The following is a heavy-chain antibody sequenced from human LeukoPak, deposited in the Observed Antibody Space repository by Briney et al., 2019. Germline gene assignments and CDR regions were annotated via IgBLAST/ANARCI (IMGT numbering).Heavy chain of an antibody. Sequence: SETLSLTCTVSGGSISRGGYYWSWIRQHPGKGLEWIGYIYHSGITYYHPSLKSRVNISVDTSKNQFSLKLSSVTAADTAVYYCARPMRGYDFWSGYYQGDAFDIWGQGTMVTVSS. CDR2: IYHSGIT. J-gene: IGHJ3*02. CDR3: ARPMRGYDFWSGYYQGDAFDI. D-gene: IGHD3-3*01. V-gene: IGHV4-31*03. CDR1: GGSISRGGYY.